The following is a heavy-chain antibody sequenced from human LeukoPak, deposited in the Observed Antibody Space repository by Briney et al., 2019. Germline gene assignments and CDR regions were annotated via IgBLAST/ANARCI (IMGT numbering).Heavy chain of an antibody. J-gene: IGHJ5*02. CDR3: AKRPASIAAAGGWFDP. D-gene: IGHD6-13*01. CDR2: IRYDGSNK. Sequence: GGSLRLSCAASGFTFSSHGMHWVRQAPGKGLEWVAFIRYDGSNKYYADSVKGRFTISRDNSKNTLYLQMNSLRAEDTAVYYCAKRPASIAAAGGWFDPWGQGTLVTVSS. V-gene: IGHV3-30*02. CDR1: GFTFSSHG.